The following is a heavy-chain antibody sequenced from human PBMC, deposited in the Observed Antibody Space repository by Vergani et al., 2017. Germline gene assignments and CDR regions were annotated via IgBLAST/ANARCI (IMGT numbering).Heavy chain of an antibody. V-gene: IGHV1-18*01. D-gene: IGHD2-2*02. Sequence: QVQLVQSGAEVKKPGASVKVSCKASGYTFTNYGISWVRQAPGQGLEWMGWIRAYNGNTNYAQKLRGRVTMTTDTSTSTAYMERRSLRSDDTAVYYCARGGCSSTSCYSNAYYYYGMDVWGQGTTVTVSS. J-gene: IGHJ6*02. CDR1: GYTFTNYG. CDR3: ARGGCSSTSCYSNAYYYYGMDV. CDR2: IRAYNGNT.